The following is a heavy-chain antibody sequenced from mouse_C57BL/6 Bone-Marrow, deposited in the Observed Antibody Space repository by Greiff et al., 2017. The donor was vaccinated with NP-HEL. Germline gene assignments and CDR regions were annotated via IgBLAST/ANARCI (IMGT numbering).Heavy chain of an antibody. CDR1: GFTFSSYG. CDR2: ISSGGSYT. V-gene: IGHV5-6*01. J-gene: IGHJ1*03. D-gene: IGHD1-1*01. CDR3: ASLLLPVDV. Sequence: EVMLVESGGDLVKPGGSLKLSCAASGFTFSSYGMSWVRQTPDKRLEWVATISSGGSYTYYPDSVKGRFTISRDNAKNTLYLQMSSLKSEDTAMYYCASLLLPVDVWGTGTTVTVSS.